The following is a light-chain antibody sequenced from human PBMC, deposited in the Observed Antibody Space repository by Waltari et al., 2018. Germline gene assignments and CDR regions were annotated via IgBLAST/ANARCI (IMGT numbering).Light chain of an antibody. V-gene: IGLV8-61*01. CDR2: KVT. Sequence: TVVTQEPSLSVSPGGTVTLTCALSSGSVSSTSYATWYRQTPGQAPRTVVYKVTSRSFGVPDRFSVSVLGNKAALTITGAQADDESDYFCSVYMGSGIWVFGGGTKLTVL. J-gene: IGLJ3*02. CDR1: SGSVSSTSY. CDR3: SVYMGSGIWV.